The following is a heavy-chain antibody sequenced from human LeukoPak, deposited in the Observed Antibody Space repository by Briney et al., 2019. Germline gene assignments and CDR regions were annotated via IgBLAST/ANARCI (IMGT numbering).Heavy chain of an antibody. CDR2: INPNIGGT. J-gene: IGHJ4*02. D-gene: IGHD1-26*01. CDR1: GYTFTGYY. CDR3: ARGEGDPVGANSDFHY. V-gene: IGHV1-2*02. Sequence: ASVKVSCKASGYTFTGYYIHWVRQAPGQGLEWMGWINPNIGGTNYAQKFQGRVTMTRDTSITTSYMELSRLTSDDTAVYYCARGEGDPVGANSDFHYWGQGTLVTVSS.